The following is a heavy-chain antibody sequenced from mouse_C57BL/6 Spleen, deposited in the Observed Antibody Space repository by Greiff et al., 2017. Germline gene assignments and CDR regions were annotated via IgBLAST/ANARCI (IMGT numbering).Heavy chain of an antibody. J-gene: IGHJ2*01. CDR1: GFTFSSYA. V-gene: IGHV5-9-1*02. CDR3: TREGDWSYYFDY. CDR2: ISSGGDYI. D-gene: IGHD3-3*01. Sequence: EVQRVESGEGLVKPGGSLKLSCAASGFTFSSYAMSWVRQTPEKRLEWVAYISSGGDYIYYADTVKGRFSISRDNARNTLYLQMSSVKSEDKAMYYGTREGDWSYYFDYWGQGTTLTVSS.